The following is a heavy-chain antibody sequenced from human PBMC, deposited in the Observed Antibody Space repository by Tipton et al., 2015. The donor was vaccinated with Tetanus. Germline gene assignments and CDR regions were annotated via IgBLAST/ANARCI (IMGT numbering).Heavy chain of an antibody. CDR1: GDSLTSGDYN. V-gene: IGHV4-30-4*01. CDR3: AGEFTLTTRWFDP. D-gene: IGHD1-1*01. Sequence: TLSLTCTVSGDSLTSGDYNWGWIRQPPGKGLEWIGNIYYNGATFFNPSLESRLTMSVDTSRNQFSLRLSSVTAADTAVYYCAGEFTLTTRWFDPWGQGTLVTVSS. CDR2: IYYNGAT. J-gene: IGHJ5*02.